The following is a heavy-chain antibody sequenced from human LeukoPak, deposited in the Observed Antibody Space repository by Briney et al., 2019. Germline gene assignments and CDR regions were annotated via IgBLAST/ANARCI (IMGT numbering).Heavy chain of an antibody. D-gene: IGHD1-26*01. V-gene: IGHV3-23*01. J-gene: IGHJ4*02. CDR3: ARDWSVTSGRGLDY. CDR2: VLGSGVPT. CDR1: GIIFSKYG. Sequence: GSLRLSCAASGIIFSKYGMSWVRQAPGKGLEWVATVLGSGVPTYYADSVQGRFTISRDNSKNTLYLQMSSLRAEDTAVYYCARDWSVTSGRGLDYWGQGTLVTVSS.